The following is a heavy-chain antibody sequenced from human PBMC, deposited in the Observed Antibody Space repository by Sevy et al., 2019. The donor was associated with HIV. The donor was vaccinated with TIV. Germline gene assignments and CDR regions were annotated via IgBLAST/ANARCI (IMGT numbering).Heavy chain of an antibody. V-gene: IGHV3-53*01. J-gene: IGHJ4*02. CDR3: ARGSHGGPIAFDL. CDR1: GFNVINFY. CDR2: LYPGGST. D-gene: IGHD6-13*01. Sequence: GRSLRLSCTASGFNVINFYMDWVRQVPGKGLEWVSVLYPGGSTYYPLSMKGRFTISRDNSKNTVYLQMSALTVDDTALYYCARGSHGGPIAFDLWGQGTQVTVSS.